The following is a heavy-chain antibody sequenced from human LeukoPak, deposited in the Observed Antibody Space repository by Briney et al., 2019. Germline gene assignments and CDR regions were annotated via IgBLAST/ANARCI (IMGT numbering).Heavy chain of an antibody. V-gene: IGHV4-59*11. CDR1: GGSINSHY. J-gene: IGHJ4*02. CDR2: IHYTGTT. CDR3: ARDRKWFGELLFG. D-gene: IGHD3-10*01. Sequence: SETLSLTCIVSGGSINSHYWSWIRQPPGKGLEWIGDIHYTGTTKYNPSVKSRVTISIDTSKNQFSLKLSSVTAADTAVYYCARDRKWFGELLFGGGQGTLVTVSS.